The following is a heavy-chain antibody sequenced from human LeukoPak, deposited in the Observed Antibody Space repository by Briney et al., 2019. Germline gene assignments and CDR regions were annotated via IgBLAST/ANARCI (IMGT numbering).Heavy chain of an antibody. J-gene: IGHJ6*03. CDR3: ARGEYSGYDSHAVAGTTGYYYYMDV. V-gene: IGHV1-69*05. Sequence: SVKVSCKASGGTFSSYAISWVRQAPGQGLEWMGGIIPIFGTANYAQKFQGRVTITTDESTSTAYMELSSLRSEDTAVYYCARGEYSGYDSHAVAGTTGYYYYMDVWGKGTTVTVSS. CDR2: IIPIFGTA. D-gene: IGHD5-12*01. CDR1: GGTFSSYA.